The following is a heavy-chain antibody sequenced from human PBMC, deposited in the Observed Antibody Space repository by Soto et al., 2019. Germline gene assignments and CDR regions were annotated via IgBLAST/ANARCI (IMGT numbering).Heavy chain of an antibody. Sequence: QVQLVQSGAEVKKPGASVKVSCKASGYTFTSYGISWVRQAPGQGLELMRWISAYNGNTNYAQKLQGRVTMTKDTSTSTAYMELRRRRSDATAVYYCARDYGFGELFDPWGQGTLVSVSS. CDR1: GYTFTSYG. CDR3: ARDYGFGELFDP. CDR2: ISAYNGNT. J-gene: IGHJ5*02. D-gene: IGHD3-10*01. V-gene: IGHV1-18*01.